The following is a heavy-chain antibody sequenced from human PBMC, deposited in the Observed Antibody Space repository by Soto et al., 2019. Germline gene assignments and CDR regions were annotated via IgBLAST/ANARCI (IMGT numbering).Heavy chain of an antibody. V-gene: IGHV1-8*02. J-gene: IGHJ4*02. D-gene: IGHD4-17*01. Sequence: ASVKVSCKASGYTFTGYYMHWVRQAPGQGLEWMGWMNPNSGNTGYAQKFQGRVTMTRNTSIRTAYMELSSLRSEDTAVYYCARTLYGDSVDYWGQGTLVTVSS. CDR3: ARTLYGDSVDY. CDR2: MNPNSGNT. CDR1: GYTFTGYY.